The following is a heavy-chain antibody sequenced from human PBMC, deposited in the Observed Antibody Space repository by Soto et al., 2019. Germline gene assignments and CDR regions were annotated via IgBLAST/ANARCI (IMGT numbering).Heavy chain of an antibody. CDR2: IYYSGST. V-gene: IGHV4-39*07. CDR1: GGSISSSSYY. CDR3: ARGYGSGSLDYYYGMDV. D-gene: IGHD3-10*01. J-gene: IGHJ6*02. Sequence: NPSETLSLTCTVSGGSISSSSYYWGWIRQPPGKGLEWIGSIYYSGSTYYNPSLKSRVTISVDTSKNQFSLKLSSVTAADTAVYYCARGYGSGSLDYYYGMDVWGQGTTVTVSS.